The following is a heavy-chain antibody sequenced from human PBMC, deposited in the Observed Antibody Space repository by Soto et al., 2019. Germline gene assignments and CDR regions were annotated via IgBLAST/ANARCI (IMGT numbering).Heavy chain of an antibody. CDR1: GSSISSGDYY. CDR3: ARVARPAYYYYGMDV. J-gene: IGHJ6*02. CDR2: IYYSGST. Sequence: PSETLSLTCTVSGSSISSGDYYWSWIRQPPGKGLEWIGYIYYSGSTYYNPSLKSRVTISVDTSKNQFSLKLSSVTAADTAVYYCARVARPAYYYYGMDVWGQGTTVTVS. V-gene: IGHV4-30-4*01. D-gene: IGHD6-6*01.